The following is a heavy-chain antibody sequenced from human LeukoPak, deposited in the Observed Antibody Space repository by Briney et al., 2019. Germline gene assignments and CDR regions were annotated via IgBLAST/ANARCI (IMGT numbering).Heavy chain of an antibody. Sequence: PGGSLRLSCAASGFTFSSYAMSWVRQAPGKRLEWVSAISGSGGSTYYADSVKGRFTISRDNSKNTLYLQMNSLRAEDTAVYYCAKDRVVWFGELCDYWGQGTLVTVSS. J-gene: IGHJ4*02. CDR2: ISGSGGST. CDR3: AKDRVVWFGELCDY. D-gene: IGHD3-10*01. V-gene: IGHV3-23*01. CDR1: GFTFSSYA.